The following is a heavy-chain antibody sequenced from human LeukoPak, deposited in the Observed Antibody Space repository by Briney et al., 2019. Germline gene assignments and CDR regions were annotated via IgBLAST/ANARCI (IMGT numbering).Heavy chain of an antibody. D-gene: IGHD3-16*01. Sequence: GESLKISCKGFGYSFSSYWIGWVRQMPGKGPEWMVIIYPGDSDIKYSPSFEGQVTISADKSNSTAYLQWSSLKASDTAMYYCARRSSSGGYYFDYWGQGTLVTVSS. J-gene: IGHJ4*02. V-gene: IGHV5-51*01. CDR2: IYPGDSDI. CDR1: GYSFSSYW. CDR3: ARRSSSGGYYFDY.